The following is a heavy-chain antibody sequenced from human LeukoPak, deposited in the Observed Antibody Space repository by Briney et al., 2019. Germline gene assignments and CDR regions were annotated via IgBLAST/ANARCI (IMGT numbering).Heavy chain of an antibody. D-gene: IGHD3-16*02. CDR3: ARYDVWGSYRAFDY. CDR2: MYHSGST. CDR1: NYSISTDYY. V-gene: IGHV4-38-2*02. Sequence: PSETLSLTCTVSNYSISTDYYWGWIRQPPGKGLEWIGTMYHSGSTYYNPSLKSRVTISVDTSKNQFSLKLSSVTAADTAVYYCARYDVWGSYRAFDYWGQGTLVTVSP. J-gene: IGHJ4*02.